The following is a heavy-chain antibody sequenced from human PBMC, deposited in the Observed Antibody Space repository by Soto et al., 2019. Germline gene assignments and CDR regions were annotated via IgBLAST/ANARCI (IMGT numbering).Heavy chain of an antibody. V-gene: IGHV4-4*02. CDR3: ARDQYCISTSCYGYYYYGMDV. J-gene: IGHJ6*02. Sequence: QVQLQESGPGLVKPSGTLSLTCAVSGGSISSSNWWSWVRQPPGKGLEWIGEIYHSGSTNYNASRKSRLTISVDKSKNQFSLKLISVTAADTAVYYCARDQYCISTSCYGYYYYGMDVWGQGTTVTVSS. CDR1: GGSISSSNW. CDR2: IYHSGST. D-gene: IGHD2-2*01.